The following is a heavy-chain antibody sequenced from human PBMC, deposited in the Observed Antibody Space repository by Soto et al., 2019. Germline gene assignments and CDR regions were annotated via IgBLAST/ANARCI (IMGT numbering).Heavy chain of an antibody. CDR1: GYSFTNYW. V-gene: IGHV5-51*01. CDR3: ASSYDFWSGYLDV. D-gene: IGHD3-3*01. Sequence: GESLKISCKGSGYSFTNYWIGWVRQMPGKGLEWMGIIYPGDSDTRYSPSFQGQVTISADKSISTAYLQWSSLKASDTAMYYCASSYDFWSGYLDVWGQGTTVTVSS. J-gene: IGHJ6*02. CDR2: IYPGDSDT.